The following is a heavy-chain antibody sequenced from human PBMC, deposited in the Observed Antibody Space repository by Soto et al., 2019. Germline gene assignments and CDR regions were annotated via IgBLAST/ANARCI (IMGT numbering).Heavy chain of an antibody. CDR1: GFTVSSNY. Sequence: GGSLRLSCAASGFTVSSNYMSWVRQAPGKGLEWVSVIYSGGSTYYADSVKGRFTISRDNSKNTLYLQMNSLRAEDTAVYYCARDLAGVDYYYYMDVWGKGTTVTVSS. V-gene: IGHV3-66*01. J-gene: IGHJ6*03. CDR3: ARDLAGVDYYYYMDV. CDR2: IYSGGST.